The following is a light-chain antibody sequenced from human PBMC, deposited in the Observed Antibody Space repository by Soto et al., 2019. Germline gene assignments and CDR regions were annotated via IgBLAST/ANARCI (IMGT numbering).Light chain of an antibody. V-gene: IGKV1-5*01. CDR3: QQYESYSPLT. J-gene: IGKJ4*01. CDR1: QSVRSW. CDR2: DAY. Sequence: DIQMTQSPSILSASVGDRVAITCRASQSVRSWLACYQQKPGKAPKLLIYDAYSLESGGPSRFSGRRSGTEFTLTIAGLQPEDFATYYCQQYESYSPLTFGGGTKVDIK.